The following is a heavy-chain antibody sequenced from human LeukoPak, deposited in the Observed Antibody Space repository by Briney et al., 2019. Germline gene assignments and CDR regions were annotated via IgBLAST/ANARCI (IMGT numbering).Heavy chain of an antibody. CDR1: GFTFSSYG. J-gene: IGHJ4*02. V-gene: IGHV3-30*02. CDR3: ATFVGATTPPIDY. CDR2: IRYDGSNK. D-gene: IGHD1-26*01. Sequence: GRSLRLSCAASGFTFSSYGMHWVRQAPAQGPEWVAFIRYDGSNKYYADSVKGRFTSSRDNSKNTLYLQMNSLRAEDTAVYYCATFVGATTPPIDYWGQGTLVTVSS.